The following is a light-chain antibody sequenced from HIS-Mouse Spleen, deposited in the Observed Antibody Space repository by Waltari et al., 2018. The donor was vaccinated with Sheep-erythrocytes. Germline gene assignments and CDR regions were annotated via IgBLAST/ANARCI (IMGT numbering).Light chain of an antibody. CDR2: DVS. Sequence: QSALTQPRSVSGSPGQSVTISCTGTSSDVGGYNYVSWYQQHPSKAPKLMIYDVSKRPSGVTYRFPGPKAGNTASLTISGLQAEDEADYYGCSYAGSYNHVFATGTKVTVL. V-gene: IGLV2-11*01. CDR1: SSDVGGYNY. CDR3: CSYAGSYNHV. J-gene: IGLJ1*01.